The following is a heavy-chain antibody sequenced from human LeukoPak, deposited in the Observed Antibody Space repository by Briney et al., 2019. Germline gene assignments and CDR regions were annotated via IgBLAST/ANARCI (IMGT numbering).Heavy chain of an antibody. CDR1: GGTFSSYA. Sequence: ASVKVSCKASGGTFSSYAISWVRQAPGQGLEWMGRIIPILGIANYAQKFQGRVTITADKSTSTAYMELSSLRSEDTAVYYCARASYYYGPNWFDPWGQGTLVTVSS. CDR3: ARASYYYGPNWFDP. CDR2: IIPILGIA. J-gene: IGHJ5*02. D-gene: IGHD3-10*01. V-gene: IGHV1-69*04.